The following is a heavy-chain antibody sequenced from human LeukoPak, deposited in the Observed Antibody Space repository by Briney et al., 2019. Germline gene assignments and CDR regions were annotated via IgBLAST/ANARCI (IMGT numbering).Heavy chain of an antibody. D-gene: IGHD4-17*01. CDR2: ISSSGSTI. V-gene: IGHV3-11*01. CDR1: GGSISSGSYY. Sequence: LSLTCTVSGGSISSGSYYWSWIRQAPGKGLEWVSYISSSGSTIYYADSVKGRFTISRDNAKNSLYLQMNSLRAEDTAVYYCAGEGYGDHDGDYWGQGTLVTVSS. CDR3: AGEGYGDHDGDY. J-gene: IGHJ4*02.